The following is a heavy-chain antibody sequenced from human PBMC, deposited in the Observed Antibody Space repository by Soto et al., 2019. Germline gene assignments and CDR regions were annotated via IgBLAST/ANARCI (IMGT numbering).Heavy chain of an antibody. Sequence: PGGSLRLSCTASGFTFGDYAMSWFRQAPGKGLEWVGFIRSKAYGGTTEYAASVKGRFTISRDDSKRIAYLQMNSQKTENTAVFYCTRDFGYSYGYYYYYGMDVWGQGTTVTVSS. V-gene: IGHV3-49*03. D-gene: IGHD5-18*01. CDR3: TRDFGYSYGYYYYYGMDV. J-gene: IGHJ6*02. CDR1: GFTFGDYA. CDR2: IRSKAYGGTT.